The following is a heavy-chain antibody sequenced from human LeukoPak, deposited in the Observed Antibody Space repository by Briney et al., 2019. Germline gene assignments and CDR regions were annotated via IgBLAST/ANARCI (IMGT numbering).Heavy chain of an antibody. J-gene: IGHJ2*01. CDR1: GFTFSSYS. CDR2: ISSSSSYI. Sequence: PGGSLRLSCAASGFTFSSYSMNWVRQAPGKGLEWVSSISSSSSYIYYADSVKGRFTISRDNSKNTLYLQMDSLRGDDTAVYYCARDDWYFDLWGRGTLVTVSS. CDR3: ARDDWYFDL. V-gene: IGHV3-21*01.